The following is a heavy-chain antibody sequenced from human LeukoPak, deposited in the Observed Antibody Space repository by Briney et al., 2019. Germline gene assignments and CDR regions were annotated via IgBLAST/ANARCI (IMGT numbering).Heavy chain of an antibody. CDR1: GYTFTSYY. D-gene: IGHD3-22*01. J-gene: IGHJ3*02. CDR2: INPSGGST. V-gene: IGHV1-46*01. Sequence: ASVKVSCKASGYTFTSYYMHWVRQAPGQGLELMGIINPSGGSTSYAQKFQGRVTMTRDMSTSKVYMELSSLKSEDTAVYYCARAPTYYYDSSGYQVAAFDIWGQGTMVTVSS. CDR3: ARAPTYYYDSSGYQVAAFDI.